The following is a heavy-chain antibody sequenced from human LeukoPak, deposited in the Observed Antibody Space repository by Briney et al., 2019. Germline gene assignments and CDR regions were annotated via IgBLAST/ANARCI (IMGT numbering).Heavy chain of an antibody. CDR1: GGTFSSYA. J-gene: IGHJ4*02. Sequence: GASVKVSRKASGGTFSSYAISWVRQAPGQGLEWMGGIIPIFGTANYAQKFQGRVTITADESTSTAYMELSSLRSEDTAVYYCARHSGSYSAADYWGQGTLVTVSS. D-gene: IGHD1-26*01. CDR3: ARHSGSYSAADY. V-gene: IGHV1-69*13. CDR2: IIPIFGTA.